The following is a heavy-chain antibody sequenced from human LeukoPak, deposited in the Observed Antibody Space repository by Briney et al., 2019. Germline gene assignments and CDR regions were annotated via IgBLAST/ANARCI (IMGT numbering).Heavy chain of an antibody. J-gene: IGHJ4*02. D-gene: IGHD6-13*01. Sequence: PGGSLRLSCAASGFTFSSYWMSWVRQAPGKGLEWVANIKQDGSEKYYVDSVKGRFTISRDNAKNSLYLQMNSLRAEDTAVYYCAREGIAAAGVCFDYWGQGTLATVSS. CDR2: IKQDGSEK. CDR1: GFTFSSYW. CDR3: AREGIAAAGVCFDY. V-gene: IGHV3-7*03.